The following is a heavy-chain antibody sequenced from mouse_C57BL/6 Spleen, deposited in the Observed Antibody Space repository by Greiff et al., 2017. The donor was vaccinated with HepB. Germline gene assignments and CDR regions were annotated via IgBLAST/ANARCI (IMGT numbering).Heavy chain of an antibody. J-gene: IGHJ2*01. Sequence: VQLQQSGAELVRPGASVTLSCKASGYTFTDYEMHWVKQTPVHGLEWIGAIDPETGGTAYNQKFKGKAILTADKSSSTAYMELRSLTSKDSAVYYCTRNRNYYGSSGAYFDYWGQGTTLTVSS. D-gene: IGHD1-1*01. CDR3: TRNRNYYGSSGAYFDY. CDR2: IDPETGGT. V-gene: IGHV1-15*01. CDR1: GYTFTDYE.